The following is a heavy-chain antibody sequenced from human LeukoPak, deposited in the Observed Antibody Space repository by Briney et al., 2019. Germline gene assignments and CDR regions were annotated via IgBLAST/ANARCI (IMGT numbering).Heavy chain of an antibody. CDR3: ARSPGIAAEARLHFDY. CDR1: GGTFSSYA. V-gene: IGHV1-69*13. D-gene: IGHD6-13*01. Sequence: ASVKVSCKASGGTFSSYAISWVRQAPGQGLEWMGGIIPIFGTANYAQKFQGRVTITADESTSTAYMELSSLRSEDTAVYYCARSPGIAAEARLHFDYWGQGTLVTVSS. J-gene: IGHJ4*02. CDR2: IIPIFGTA.